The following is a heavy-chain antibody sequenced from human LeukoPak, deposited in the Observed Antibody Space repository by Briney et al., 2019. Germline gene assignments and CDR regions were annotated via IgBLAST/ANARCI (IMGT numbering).Heavy chain of an antibody. J-gene: IGHJ3*02. CDR3: ARGDVVIEPPRFCGFDI. V-gene: IGHV3-30*03. Sequence: PGGSLRLSCAASGFTFSSYGMHWVRQAPGKGLEWVAVISYDGSNKYYADSVKGRFTISRDNSKNTLYLQMNSLRVEDTALYYCARGDVVIEPPRFCGFDIWGHGTMVTVSS. D-gene: IGHD1-14*01. CDR2: ISYDGSNK. CDR1: GFTFSSYG.